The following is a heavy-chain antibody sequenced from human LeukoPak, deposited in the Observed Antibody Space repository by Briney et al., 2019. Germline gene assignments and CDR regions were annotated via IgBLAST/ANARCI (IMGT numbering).Heavy chain of an antibody. V-gene: IGHV1-2*02. CDR1: GYTFTGYY. CDR2: INPNSGGT. Sequence: ASVKVSCKASGYTFTGYYMHWVRQAPGQGLEWMGWINPNSGGTNYAQKFQGRVTMTRDTSISTAYMELSRLRSDDTAVYYCASAASGYYSHFDYWGQGTLVTVSS. D-gene: IGHD3-3*01. CDR3: ASAASGYYSHFDY. J-gene: IGHJ4*02.